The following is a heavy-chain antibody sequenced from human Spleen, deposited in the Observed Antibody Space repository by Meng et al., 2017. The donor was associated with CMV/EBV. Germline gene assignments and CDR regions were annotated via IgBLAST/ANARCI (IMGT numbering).Heavy chain of an antibody. D-gene: IGHD5-24*01. Sequence: VPRKESGPVLLQPPPPLALTCPVFGGSISSGDEYWSWIRQPPGNGLEWIGYIYYSGSTYYNPSLKSRVTISVDTSKNQFSLKLSSVTAADTAVYYCARGGDGYRSRLFHFDYWGQGTLVTVSS. V-gene: IGHV4-30-4*08. J-gene: IGHJ4*02. CDR1: GGSISSGDEY. CDR2: IYYSGST. CDR3: ARGGDGYRSRLFHFDY.